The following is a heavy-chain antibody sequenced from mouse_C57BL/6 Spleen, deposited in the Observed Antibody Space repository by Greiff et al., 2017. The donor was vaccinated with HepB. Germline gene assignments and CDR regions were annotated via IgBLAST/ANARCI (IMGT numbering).Heavy chain of an antibody. D-gene: IGHD2-3*01. CDR2: IDPSDSYT. V-gene: IGHV1-69*01. CDR3: ARSGGYDGYFDY. Sequence: VQLQQPGAELVMPGASVKLSCKASGYTFTSYWMHWVKQRPGQGLEWIGEIDPSDSYTNYNQKFKGKSTLTVDKSSSTAYMQLSSLTSEDSAVYYCARSGGYDGYFDYWGQGTTLTVSS. J-gene: IGHJ2*01. CDR1: GYTFTSYW.